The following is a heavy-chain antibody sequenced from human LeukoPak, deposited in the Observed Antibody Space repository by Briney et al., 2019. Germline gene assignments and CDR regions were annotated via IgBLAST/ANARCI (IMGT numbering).Heavy chain of an antibody. CDR1: GFTFTSYS. J-gene: IGHJ4*02. Sequence: GGSLRLSCAASGFTFTSYSMNWVRQAPGKGLEWVSTSSGGGGSTYYADSVKGRFTISRDNSKNTLYLQVNSLRAEDTAVYYCAKGGKWDVTPFDYWGQGTLVTVSS. CDR2: SSGGGGST. V-gene: IGHV3-23*01. D-gene: IGHD1-26*01. CDR3: AKGGKWDVTPFDY.